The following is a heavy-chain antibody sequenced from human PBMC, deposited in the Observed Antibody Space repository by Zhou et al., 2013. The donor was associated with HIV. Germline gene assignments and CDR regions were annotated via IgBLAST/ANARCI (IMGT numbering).Heavy chain of an antibody. CDR1: GGTFSSYA. J-gene: IGHJ4*02. CDR3: ARDLFGGGYFDY. Sequence: QVQLVQSGAEVKKPGSSVKVSCKASGGTFSSYAISWVRQAPGQGLEWMGRIIPILGIANYAQKFQGRVTITADKSTSTAYMELSSLRSEDTAVYYCARDLFGGGYFDYWGQGTLVTVSS. CDR2: IIPILGIA. V-gene: IGHV1-69*04. D-gene: IGHD3-10*02.